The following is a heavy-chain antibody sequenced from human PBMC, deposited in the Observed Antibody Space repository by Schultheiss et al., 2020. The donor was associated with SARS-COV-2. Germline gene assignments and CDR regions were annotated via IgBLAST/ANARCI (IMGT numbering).Heavy chain of an antibody. CDR2: INPNSGGT. J-gene: IGHJ6*02. CDR3: ALAAIHVHYYYYYGMDV. V-gene: IGHV1-2*02. CDR1: GYTFTGYY. D-gene: IGHD2-2*02. Sequence: ASVKVSCKASGYTFTGYYIHWVRQAPGQGLEWMGWINPNSGGTTYAQKFQGRVTMSSDTSINTVYMELSRLRLDDTAVYYCALAAIHVHYYYYYGMDVWGQGTTVTVSS.